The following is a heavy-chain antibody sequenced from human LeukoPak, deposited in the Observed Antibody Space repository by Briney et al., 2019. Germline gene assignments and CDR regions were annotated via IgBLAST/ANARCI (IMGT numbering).Heavy chain of an antibody. D-gene: IGHD3-10*01. CDR1: GGPFSGYF. Sequence: SETLSLTCAVSGGPFSGYFWSWIRQSSGKGLEWIGEIHNSGTTNYNPSLNSRVTISGDTSKNQFYLNLSSVTAADTAVYYCARRYYYNLGSFPFDFWGQGTLVTVSS. CDR2: IHNSGTT. V-gene: IGHV4-34*01. CDR3: ARRYYYNLGSFPFDF. J-gene: IGHJ4*02.